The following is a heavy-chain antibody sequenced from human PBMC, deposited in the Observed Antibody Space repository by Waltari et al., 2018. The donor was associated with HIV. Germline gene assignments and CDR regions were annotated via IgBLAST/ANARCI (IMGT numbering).Heavy chain of an antibody. Sequence: QLQLQESGPGLVKPSETLSLTCTVSGGSISSSSYYWGWIRQPPGKGLEWIGSIYYSGSTYYNPSLKSRVTISVDTSKNQFSLKLSSVTAADTAVYYCARRASIRARPFDYWGQGTLVTVSS. CDR2: IYYSGST. V-gene: IGHV4-39*01. CDR3: ARRASIRARPFDY. CDR1: GGSISSSSYY. J-gene: IGHJ4*02.